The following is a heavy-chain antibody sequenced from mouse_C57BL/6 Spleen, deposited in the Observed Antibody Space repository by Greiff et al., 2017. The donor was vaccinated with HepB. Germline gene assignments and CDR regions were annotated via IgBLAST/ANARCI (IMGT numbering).Heavy chain of an antibody. Sequence: VQLQESGAELVRPGTSVKVSCKASGYAFTNYLIEWVKQRPGQGLEWIGVINPGSGGTNYNEKFKGKATLTADKSSSTAYMQLSSLTSEDSAVYFCARSYGSSYGYAMDYWGQGTSVTVSS. CDR1: GYAFTNYL. CDR2: INPGSGGT. J-gene: IGHJ4*01. CDR3: ARSYGSSYGYAMDY. D-gene: IGHD1-1*01. V-gene: IGHV1-54*01.